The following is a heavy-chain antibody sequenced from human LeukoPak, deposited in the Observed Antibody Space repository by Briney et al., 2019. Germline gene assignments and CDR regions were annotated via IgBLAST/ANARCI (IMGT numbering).Heavy chain of an antibody. Sequence: PGGSLRLSCAASGFTFNSFAMNWVRRAPGKGLEWVSSISGSDGSSHYADFVKGRFTISRDNSKNTLHLQMSSLRAEDTAVYYCAKSLGVGGYTRYKGFDQWGQGTPVTVSS. CDR3: AKSLGVGGYTRYKGFDQ. V-gene: IGHV3-23*01. CDR2: ISGSDGSS. CDR1: GFTFNSFA. D-gene: IGHD3-16*02. J-gene: IGHJ4*02.